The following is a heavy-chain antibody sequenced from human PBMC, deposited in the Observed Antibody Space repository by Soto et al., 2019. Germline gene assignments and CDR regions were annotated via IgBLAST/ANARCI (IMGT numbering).Heavy chain of an antibody. Sequence: QVQLVQSGAEVKKHGASVKVSCKASGYIFSNYGISWVRQAPGQGLEWMGWISGYNGNTNYAQKFQGRVTMTTDTSTSTGYMEVRSLRSDDTAVYDCARERVRYSSGGYDRYYLDYWGQVTLVTVSS. CDR3: ARERVRYSSGGYDRYYLDY. V-gene: IGHV1-18*01. CDR1: GYIFSNYG. CDR2: ISGYNGNT. D-gene: IGHD6-19*01. J-gene: IGHJ4*02.